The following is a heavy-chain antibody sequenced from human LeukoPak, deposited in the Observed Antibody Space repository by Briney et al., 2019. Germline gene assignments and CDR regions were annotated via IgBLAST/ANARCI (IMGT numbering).Heavy chain of an antibody. CDR2: INPSGGST. D-gene: IGHD3-16*02. Sequence: PMASVKVSCKASGYTFTGYYMHWVRQAPGQGLEWMGIINPSGGSTSYAQKFQGRVTMTRDTSTSTVYMELSSLRSEDTAVYYCARGPYYDYVWGSYRSDDAFDIWGQGTMVTVSS. CDR3: ARGPYYDYVWGSYRSDDAFDI. CDR1: GYTFTGYY. J-gene: IGHJ3*02. V-gene: IGHV1-46*01.